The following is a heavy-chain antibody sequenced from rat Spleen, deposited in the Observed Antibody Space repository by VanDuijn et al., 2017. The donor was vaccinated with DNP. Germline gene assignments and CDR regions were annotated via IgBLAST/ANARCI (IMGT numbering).Heavy chain of an antibody. Sequence: EVQLVESGGGLVRPGNSLRLSCAASGFIFSDYAMAWVRQSPKMGLEWVSTISYESSSTYYGDSVKGRFTISRDDAKSTLYLQMNSLRSEDTATYYCARQLYLPLFDYWGQGVMVTVSS. V-gene: IGHV5-22*01. CDR3: ARQLYLPLFDY. CDR2: ISYESSST. D-gene: IGHD1-2*01. J-gene: IGHJ2*01. CDR1: GFIFSDYA.